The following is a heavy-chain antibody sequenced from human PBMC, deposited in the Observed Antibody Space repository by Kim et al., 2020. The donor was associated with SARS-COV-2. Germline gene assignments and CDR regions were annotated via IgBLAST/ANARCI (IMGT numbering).Heavy chain of an antibody. Sequence: KGRFTISRDNSKNTLYLQMNSLRAEDTAVYYCASTYGSGSYYNVLGWFDPWGQGTLVTVSS. CDR3: ASTYGSGSYYNVLGWFDP. J-gene: IGHJ5*02. V-gene: IGHV3-30*01. D-gene: IGHD3-10*01.